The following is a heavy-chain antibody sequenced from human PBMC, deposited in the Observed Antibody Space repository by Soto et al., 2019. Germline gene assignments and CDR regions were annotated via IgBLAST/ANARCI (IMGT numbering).Heavy chain of an antibody. CDR2: IIPIFGTA. J-gene: IGHJ4*02. CDR1: GGTFSSYA. CDR3: ARGDGYSSSWPYDY. D-gene: IGHD6-13*01. Sequence: SVKVSCKASGGTFSSYAISWVRQAPGQGLEWMGGIIPIFGTANYAQKFQGRVTITADESTSTAYMELSSLRSEDTAVYYCARGDGYSSSWPYDYWGQGTLVTVSS. V-gene: IGHV1-69*13.